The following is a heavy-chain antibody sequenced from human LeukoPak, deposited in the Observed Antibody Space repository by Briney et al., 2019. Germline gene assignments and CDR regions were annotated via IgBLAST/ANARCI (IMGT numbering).Heavy chain of an antibody. CDR3: ARDYGGNPSLFDY. J-gene: IGHJ4*02. CDR1: GYTFTLCY. Sequence: GASVKVSCKASGYTFTLCYMHWVRQAPGQGLEWMGIINPSGGSTTYAQKFQGRVTMTRDTSTSTVYMELSSLRSEDTAVYYCARDYGGNPSLFDYWGQGTLVTVSS. D-gene: IGHD4-23*01. CDR2: INPSGGST. V-gene: IGHV1-46*01.